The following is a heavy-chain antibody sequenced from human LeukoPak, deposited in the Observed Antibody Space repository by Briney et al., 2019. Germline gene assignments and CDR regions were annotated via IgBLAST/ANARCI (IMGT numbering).Heavy chain of an antibody. CDR1: GGSFASGNW. Sequence: ASETLSLTCAVSGGSFASGNWWSWGRQPPGKGLEWVGEIYHTGNTNYNPSLKSRVAISVDRSKNQFSLKLTSVTAADTAVYYCARGPGTTIDSGGQGTLVTVSS. D-gene: IGHD1-1*01. CDR3: ARGPGTTIDS. J-gene: IGHJ4*02. V-gene: IGHV4-4*02. CDR2: IYHTGNT.